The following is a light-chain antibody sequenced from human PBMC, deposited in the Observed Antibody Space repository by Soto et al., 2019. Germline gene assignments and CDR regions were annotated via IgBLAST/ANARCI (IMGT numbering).Light chain of an antibody. CDR2: AAS. J-gene: IGKJ4*01. V-gene: IGKV1-39*01. CDR1: QTISRY. Sequence: DIQMTQSPSSLSASVGDRVTITCRASQTISRYLNWYQLKPGKAPRLLIYAASSLQSEVPSRFSGSGSGTDFTLTISSLQPEDFATYSCQQIYSAPLTFGGGTKV. CDR3: QQIYSAPLT.